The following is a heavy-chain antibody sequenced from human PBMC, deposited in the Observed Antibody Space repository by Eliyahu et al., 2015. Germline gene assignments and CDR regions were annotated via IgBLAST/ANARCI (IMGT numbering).Heavy chain of an antibody. V-gene: IGHV4-4*07. Sequence: QVQLQESGPGLVKXSETLSXTXSVSGGSIXGYYWSXXRQPAGKGLEWVGRIYTSGTPNYSPSLKSRVTMSLDTSKKQFSLKLRSVTAADTAVYYCAREDYYAKVAHWGQGTLVTVSS. CDR2: IYTSGTP. CDR1: GGSIXGYY. D-gene: IGHD3-10*01. CDR3: AREDYYAKVAH. J-gene: IGHJ4*02.